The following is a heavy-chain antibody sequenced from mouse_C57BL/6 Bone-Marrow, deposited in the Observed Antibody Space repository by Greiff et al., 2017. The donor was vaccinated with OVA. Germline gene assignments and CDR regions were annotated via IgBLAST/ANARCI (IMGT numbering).Heavy chain of an antibody. CDR1: GYKFPDYY. D-gene: IGHD1-1*01. J-gene: IGHJ2*01. CDR3: AREEDGSSYFYFDD. V-gene: IGHV1-34*01. Sequence: EVQLQQSGPELVKPGASVKMSCTASGYKFPDYYMHWVKQSHGKSLEWIGYIYPNNGGNGYNQKFKGKATLTVDKSSSTAYMELRSLTSEDSAVYYCAREEDGSSYFYFDDWGKGTTLTVSS. CDR2: IYPNNGGN.